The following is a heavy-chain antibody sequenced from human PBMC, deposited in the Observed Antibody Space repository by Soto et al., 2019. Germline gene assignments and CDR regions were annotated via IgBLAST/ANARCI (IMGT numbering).Heavy chain of an antibody. Sequence: QVQLQESGPGLVKPSETLSLTCTVSGGSISSYYWSWIRQPPGKGLEWIGYIYYSGSTNYNPSLKSRLTITVAXSKNQFSLKLSSVTAADTAVYYCARDSYGDYTFDYWGQGTLVTVSS. J-gene: IGHJ4*02. CDR3: ARDSYGDYTFDY. D-gene: IGHD4-17*01. CDR2: IYYSGST. CDR1: GGSISSYY. V-gene: IGHV4-59*01.